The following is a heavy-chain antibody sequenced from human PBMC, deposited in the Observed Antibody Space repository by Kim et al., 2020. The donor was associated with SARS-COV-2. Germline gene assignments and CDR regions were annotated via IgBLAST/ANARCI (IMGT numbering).Heavy chain of an antibody. CDR3: ANGGSSSSWAHLY. CDR1: GFTFSSYG. D-gene: IGHD2-2*01. V-gene: IGHV3-33*06. Sequence: GGSLRLSCAAYGFTFSSYGMHWVRQAPGKGLEWVAVIWYDGSKKYYVDSVKGRFTISRDNSKNTLYLQMNSLRSEDTAVYYCANGGSSSSWAHLYWGQGTLVTVSS. J-gene: IGHJ4*02. CDR2: IWYDGSKK.